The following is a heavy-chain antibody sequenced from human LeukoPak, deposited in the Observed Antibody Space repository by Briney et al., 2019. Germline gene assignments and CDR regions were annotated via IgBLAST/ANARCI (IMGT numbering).Heavy chain of an antibody. V-gene: IGHV3-74*01. Sequence: GGSLRLSCAASGLTFSSHWMHWVRQAPGKGLVWVSRITNDGSSTTYADSVKGRFTISSDNSKNTLYLQMNSLRAEDTAVYYCACNSPHSFLDIWGQGTMVTVSS. CDR1: GLTFSSHW. CDR3: ACNSPHSFLDI. J-gene: IGHJ3*02. D-gene: IGHD2/OR15-2a*01. CDR2: ITNDGSST.